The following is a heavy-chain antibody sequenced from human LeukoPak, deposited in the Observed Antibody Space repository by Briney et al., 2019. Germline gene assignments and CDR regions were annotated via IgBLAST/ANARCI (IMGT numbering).Heavy chain of an antibody. D-gene: IGHD5-18*01. CDR3: ANQVGYSYGDGMDV. V-gene: IGHV3-23*01. CDR2: ISGSGGST. Sequence: GGSLRLSCAASGFTFSSYAMSWVRQAPGKGLEWVSAISGSGGSTYYADSVKGRFTISRDNSKNTLYLQMNSLRAEGTAVYYCANQVGYSYGDGMDVWGQGTTVTVSS. CDR1: GFTFSSYA. J-gene: IGHJ6*02.